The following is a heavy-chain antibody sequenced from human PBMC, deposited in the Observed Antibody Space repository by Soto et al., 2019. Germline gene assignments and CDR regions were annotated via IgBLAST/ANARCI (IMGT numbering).Heavy chain of an antibody. D-gene: IGHD6-13*01. V-gene: IGHV3-23*01. CDR2: ISGSGGST. CDR1: GFTFSSYA. Sequence: EVQLLESGGGLVQPGGSLRLSCAASGFTFSSYAMSWVRQVPGKGLEWVSAISGSGGSTYYADSVKGRFTISRDNSKNTLYLQMNSMRAEDTAVYYCAKENGYSSSWFEFDYWGQGTLVTVSS. CDR3: AKENGYSSSWFEFDY. J-gene: IGHJ4*02.